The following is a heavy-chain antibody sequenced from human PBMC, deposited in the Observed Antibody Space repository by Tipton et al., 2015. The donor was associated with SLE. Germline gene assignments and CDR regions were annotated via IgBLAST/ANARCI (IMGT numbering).Heavy chain of an antibody. Sequence: SGVTFSSHSMKWVRQAPGKGLEWASSISSSSSYIYYADSAKGRFTISRDNAKNSLYLQMNGLRAEDTAVYYCATGGRGYDLIGNSCYPCGQSALFSLSS. D-gene: IGHD5-12*01. J-gene: IGHJ5*02. V-gene: IGHV3-21*01. CDR2: ISSSSSYI. CDR1: GVTFSSHS. CDR3: ATGGRGYDLIGNSCYP.